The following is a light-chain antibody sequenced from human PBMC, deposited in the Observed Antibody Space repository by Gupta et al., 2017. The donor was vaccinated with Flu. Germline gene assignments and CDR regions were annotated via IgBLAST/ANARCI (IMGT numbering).Light chain of an antibody. CDR3: QQSDTIPWT. V-gene: IGKV1-39*01. J-gene: IGKJ1*01. Sequence: PSSLSASVGDRVTITCRASQTVSRYLNWYQQKPGKAPQLLISGASTLQSGVPSTFSGRGSGTDFTLTISRLQPEDFATYYCQQSDTIPWTFGQGTKVEIK. CDR2: GAS. CDR1: QTVSRY.